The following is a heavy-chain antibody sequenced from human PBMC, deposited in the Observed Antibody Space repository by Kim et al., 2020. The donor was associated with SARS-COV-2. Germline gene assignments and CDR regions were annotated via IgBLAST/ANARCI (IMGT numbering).Heavy chain of an antibody. Sequence: SETLSLTCAVYGGSFSGYYWSWIRQPPGKGLEWIGEINHSGSTNYNPSLKSRVTISVDTSKNQFSLKLSSVTAADTAVYYCARQYSWIQLWMDVWGQGTTVTVSS. CDR1: GGSFSGYY. CDR2: INHSGST. J-gene: IGHJ6*02. D-gene: IGHD5-18*01. CDR3: ARQYSWIQLWMDV. V-gene: IGHV4-34*01.